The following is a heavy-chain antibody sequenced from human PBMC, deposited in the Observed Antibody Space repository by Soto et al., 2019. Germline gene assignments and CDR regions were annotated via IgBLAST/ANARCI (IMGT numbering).Heavy chain of an antibody. CDR2: IYYSGST. D-gene: IGHD5-18*01. V-gene: IGHV4-39*01. CDR1: GGSISSSSYY. CDR3: ARPGVTPHAFDI. Sequence: SETLSLTCTVSGGSISSSSYYWGWIRQPPGKGLEWIGSIYYSGSTYYNPSLKSRVTISVDTSKNQFSLKLSSVTAADTAVYYCARPGVTPHAFDIWGQGTMVTVSS. J-gene: IGHJ3*02.